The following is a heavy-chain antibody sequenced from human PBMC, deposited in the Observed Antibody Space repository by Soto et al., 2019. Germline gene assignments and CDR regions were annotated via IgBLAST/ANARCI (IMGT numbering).Heavy chain of an antibody. CDR2: INSDGSST. J-gene: IGHJ5*02. CDR1: GFTFSSYW. Sequence: GGSLRLSCAASGFTFSSYWMHWVRQAPGKGLVWVSRINSDGSSTSYADSVKGRFTISRDNAKNTLYLQMNSLRAEDTAVYYCASGVGWAPNWFDPWGQGTLVTVSS. D-gene: IGHD1-26*01. CDR3: ASGVGWAPNWFDP. V-gene: IGHV3-74*01.